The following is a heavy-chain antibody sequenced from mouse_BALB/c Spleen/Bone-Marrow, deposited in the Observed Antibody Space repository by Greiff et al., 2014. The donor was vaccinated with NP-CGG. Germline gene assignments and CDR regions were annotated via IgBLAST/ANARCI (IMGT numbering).Heavy chain of an antibody. Sequence: QVQLKESGAELVMPGASVKMSCKASGYTFTDYWMHWVKQRPGQGLEWIGAIDTSDSYTTYNQNFKDKATLTVDESSSTAYMQFSSLTSEDSAVYYCVRRYGHYWYFDVWGAGTTVTVSS. D-gene: IGHD2-10*02. CDR2: IDTSDSYT. J-gene: IGHJ1*01. CDR1: GYTFTDYW. CDR3: VRRYGHYWYFDV. V-gene: IGHV1-69*01.